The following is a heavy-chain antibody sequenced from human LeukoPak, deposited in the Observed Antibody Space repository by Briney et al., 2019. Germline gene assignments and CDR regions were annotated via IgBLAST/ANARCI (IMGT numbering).Heavy chain of an antibody. CDR2: ISWNSGSI. J-gene: IGHJ4*02. V-gene: IGHV3-9*01. CDR1: GFTFDDYA. Sequence: GGSLRLSCAASGFTFDDYAMHWVRQAPGKGLEWVSGISWNSGSIGYADSVKGRFTISRDNAKNSLYLQMNSLRAEDTALYYCAKEIAVAGTSERYFDYWGQGTLVTVSS. CDR3: AKEIAVAGTSERYFDY. D-gene: IGHD6-19*01.